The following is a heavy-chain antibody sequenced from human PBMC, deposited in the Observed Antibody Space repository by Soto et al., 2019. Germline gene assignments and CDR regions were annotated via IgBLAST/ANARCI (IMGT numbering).Heavy chain of an antibody. CDR1: GGSISSSSYY. Sequence: QLQLQESGPGLVKPSETLSLTCTVSGGSISSSSYYWGWIRQPPGSGLEWIGSIYYSGSTYYNPSLKSRVTIAADTSKNQLSLKLSSVTAADTAVYYCARGKMATIAKFDYWGQGTLVTVSS. CDR3: ARGKMATIAKFDY. J-gene: IGHJ4*02. D-gene: IGHD5-12*01. V-gene: IGHV4-39*01. CDR2: IYYSGST.